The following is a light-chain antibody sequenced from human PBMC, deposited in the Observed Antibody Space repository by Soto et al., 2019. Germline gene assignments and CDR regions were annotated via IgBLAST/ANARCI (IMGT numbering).Light chain of an antibody. J-gene: IGKJ2*01. V-gene: IGKV1-39*01. CDR2: SSS. CDR1: QTILTY. CDR3: QQSYNPPVT. Sequence: DIQLSQSPSSLSASVGDRVTITCRASQTILTYLNWYQHKAGTAPKLLIYSSSTLQSGVPARFSGSGSVTAFTLTITSLHPEDFATYYCQQSYNPPVTFGQGTKVEI.